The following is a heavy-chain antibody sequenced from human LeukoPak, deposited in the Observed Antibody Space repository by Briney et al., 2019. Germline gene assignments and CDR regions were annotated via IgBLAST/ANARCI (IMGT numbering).Heavy chain of an antibody. D-gene: IGHD1-26*01. CDR2: MSGDGGST. V-gene: IGHV3-43*02. Sequence: PGGSLRLSCAASGFTFYDYARHWVRQAPGKGLEWVSVMSGDGGSTYYADSVKGRFTISRDNNKNSLYLQMNSLRPEDAALYYCAKEQALGSHADYWGQGTLVTVSS. CDR1: GFTFYDYA. J-gene: IGHJ4*02. CDR3: AKEQALGSHADY.